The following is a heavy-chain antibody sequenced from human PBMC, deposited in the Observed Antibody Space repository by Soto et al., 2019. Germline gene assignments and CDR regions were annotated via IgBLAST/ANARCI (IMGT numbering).Heavy chain of an antibody. CDR1: GFTFTTCW. V-gene: IGHV3-7*01. Sequence: GGSLRLSCEASGFTFTTCWMTWVRQAPGKGLEWVANINKDGSEKFYVDSVKGRFTISRDNAKNSLFLQMNSLGVEDTAVYYCARGGGGGLFEHWGQGVLVTVSS. CDR2: INKDGSEK. CDR3: ARGGGGGLFEH. J-gene: IGHJ4*02. D-gene: IGHD2-21*01.